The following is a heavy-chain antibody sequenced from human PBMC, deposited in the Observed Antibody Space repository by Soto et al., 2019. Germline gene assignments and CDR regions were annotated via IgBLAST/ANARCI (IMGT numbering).Heavy chain of an antibody. CDR2: IYYSGST. V-gene: IGHV4-59*08. CDR1: GGSINSDS. J-gene: IGHJ4*02. Sequence: SETLSLPCTGSGGSINSDSCSWIRQPPGKGLEWIGYIYYSGSTNYNPSLKSRVTISVDTSKNQFSLKLYSVTAAETAMYYCARHLRSSCWFDYWGLGPLV. CDR3: ARHLRSSCWFDY. D-gene: IGHD6-13*01.